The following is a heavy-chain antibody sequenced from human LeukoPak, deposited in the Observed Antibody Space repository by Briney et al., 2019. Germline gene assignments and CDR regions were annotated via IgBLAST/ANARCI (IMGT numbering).Heavy chain of an antibody. V-gene: IGHV1-69*01. Sequence: SVKVSCKASGGTFSSYAISWVRQAPGQGLEWMGGIIPIFGTANYAQKFQGRVTITADESTSTAYMELSSLRSEDTAVYYCARGLLEWLFYYYYMDVWGKGTTVTVSS. CDR1: GGTFSSYA. J-gene: IGHJ6*03. CDR3: ARGLLEWLFYYYYMDV. CDR2: IIPIFGTA. D-gene: IGHD3-3*01.